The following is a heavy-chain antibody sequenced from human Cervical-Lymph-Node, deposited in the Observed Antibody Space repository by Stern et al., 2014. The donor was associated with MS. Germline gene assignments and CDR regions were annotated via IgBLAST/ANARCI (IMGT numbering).Heavy chain of an antibody. CDR1: GGTFSSYA. J-gene: IGHJ6*02. CDR3: ASVDEVAAAVYGMDV. Sequence: VQLVESGAEVKKPGSSVKVSCKASGGTFSSYAISWVRQAPGQGLEWMGGIILICGAANDAQKFQGRVTITADESTSTAYMELSSLGSEDTAVYYCASVDEVAAAVYGMDVWGQGTTVTVSS. CDR2: IILICGAA. V-gene: IGHV1-69*01. D-gene: IGHD6-13*01.